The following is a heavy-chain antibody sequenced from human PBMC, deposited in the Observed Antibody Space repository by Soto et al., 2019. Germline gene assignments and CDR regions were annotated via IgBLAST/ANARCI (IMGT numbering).Heavy chain of an antibody. CDR1: GGSISSYY. V-gene: IGHV4-59*01. CDR3: ARDLGAYGSGSYYFGGRGNWFDP. J-gene: IGHJ5*02. Sequence: QVQLQESGPGLVKPSETLSLTCTVSGGSISSYYWSWIRQPPGKGLEWIGYIYYSGSTNNHPSLKGRVTISVDTSKNQFSLKLSSVTAADTAVYYCARDLGAYGSGSYYFGGRGNWFDPWGQGTLVTVSS. D-gene: IGHD3-10*01. CDR2: IYYSGST.